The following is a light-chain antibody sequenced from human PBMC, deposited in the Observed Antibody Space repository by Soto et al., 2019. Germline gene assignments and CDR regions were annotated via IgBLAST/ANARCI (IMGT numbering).Light chain of an antibody. J-gene: IGKJ3*01. V-gene: IGKV1-5*01. CDR1: QSISSW. CDR3: QQYNSYSGT. CDR2: DAS. Sequence: DIQMTQSPSTLSASVGDRVTITCRASQSISSWLAWYQQKPGKAPKLLIYDASSLESGVPSRFSGSGSGTEFTLTISSLQPDDFATYYYQQYNSYSGTFGPGTKVDIQ.